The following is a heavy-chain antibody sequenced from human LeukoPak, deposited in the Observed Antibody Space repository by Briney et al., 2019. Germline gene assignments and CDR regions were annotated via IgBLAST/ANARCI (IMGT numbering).Heavy chain of an antibody. CDR3: ARFIAAAGFWFDP. D-gene: IGHD6-13*01. J-gene: IGHJ5*02. CDR2: INHSGST. CDR1: GGSFSGYC. V-gene: IGHV4-34*01. Sequence: SETLSLTCAVYGGSFSGYCCSWIRQPPGKGVEWIGEINHSGSTNYNPSLKSRVTISVDTSKNQFSLKLSSVTAADTAVYYCARFIAAAGFWFDPWGQGTLVTVSS.